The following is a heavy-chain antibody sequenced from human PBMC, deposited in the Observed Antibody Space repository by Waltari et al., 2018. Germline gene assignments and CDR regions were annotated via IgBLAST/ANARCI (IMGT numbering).Heavy chain of an antibody. CDR2: ISNDGSSR. V-gene: IGHV3-30-3*01. CDR1: GFTLSLYS. Sequence: QVQLVESGGGVVQSGESLRLSCTASGFTLSLYSIHWFRQAPGKGLEWVAVISNDGSSRFYADSVKGRFTISRAGSANSVFLQMNSLRADDAAVYYCARVRVTYYYYYAMDVWGQGTTVTVSS. CDR3: ARVRVTYYYYYAMDV. J-gene: IGHJ6*02. D-gene: IGHD2-21*02.